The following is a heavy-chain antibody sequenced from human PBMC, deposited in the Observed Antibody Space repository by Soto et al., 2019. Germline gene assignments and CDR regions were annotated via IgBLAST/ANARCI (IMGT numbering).Heavy chain of an antibody. V-gene: IGHV3-30*04. CDR2: ISYDGTTQ. CDR3: ARDPCGDWCDWYFDL. Sequence: QAQLVASLGVVVQPGRSLTLSCATAGFTFSSFAIHCVRQAPGKGLEWVAAISYDGTTQFYADSVKGRSSISRDNSKNTLYLQVNNLSGEETAAYFCARDPCGDWCDWYFDLWGHGTLVTVAS. CDR1: GFTFSSFA. J-gene: IGHJ2*01. D-gene: IGHD2-21*02.